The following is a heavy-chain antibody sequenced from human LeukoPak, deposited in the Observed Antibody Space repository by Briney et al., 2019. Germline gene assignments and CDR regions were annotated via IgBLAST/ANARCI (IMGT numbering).Heavy chain of an antibody. J-gene: IGHJ4*02. CDR2: ISYDGSNK. D-gene: IGHD6-19*01. CDR1: GFTFSSYA. CDR3: ARDLSDSSGWYGLDY. V-gene: IGHV3-30*14. Sequence: GGSLRLSCAASGFTFSSYAMHWVRQAPGKGLEWVAVISYDGSNKYYADSVKGRFTISRDNSKNTLYLQMNSLRAEDTAVYYCARDLSDSSGWYGLDYWGQGTLVTVSS.